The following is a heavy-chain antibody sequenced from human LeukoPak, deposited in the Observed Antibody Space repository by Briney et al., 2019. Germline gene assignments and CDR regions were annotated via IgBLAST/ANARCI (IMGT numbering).Heavy chain of an antibody. CDR2: INHSGST. Sequence: SETLSLTCTVSGGSISSYYWSWIRQPPGKGLEWIGEINHSGSTNYNPSLKSRVTISVDTSKNQFSLKLSSVTAADTAVYYCARGLYSSGYDWGQGTMVTVSS. CDR1: GGSISSYY. J-gene: IGHJ3*01. CDR3: ARGLYSSGYD. V-gene: IGHV4-34*01. D-gene: IGHD3-22*01.